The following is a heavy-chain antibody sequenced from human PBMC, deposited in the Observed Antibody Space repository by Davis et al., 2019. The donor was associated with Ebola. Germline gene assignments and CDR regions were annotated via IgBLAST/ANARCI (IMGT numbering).Heavy chain of an antibody. CDR3: AKTKYSNGYWFDP. CDR1: GFTVSSNY. CDR2: ISSSGSTI. D-gene: IGHD5-18*01. Sequence: GESLKISCAASGFTVSSNYMSWVRQAPGKGLEWVSYISSSGSTIYYADSVKGRFTISRDNSKNTLYLQMNGLRDEDTALYYCAKTKYSNGYWFDPWGQGTLVTVSS. J-gene: IGHJ5*02. V-gene: IGHV3-48*02.